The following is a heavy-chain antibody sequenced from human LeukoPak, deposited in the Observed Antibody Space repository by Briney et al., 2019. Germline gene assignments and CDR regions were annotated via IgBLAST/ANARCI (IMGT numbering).Heavy chain of an antibody. CDR2: ISAGGGST. J-gene: IGHJ5*02. V-gene: IGHV3-23*01. CDR3: SKGHSSSWSDWFDP. Sequence: GGSLRLSCVASGFTFSSYAMSWVRQAPGKGLGWVSTISAGGGSTYYADSVKGRFSISRDNSKTTLYLQMNSLRAEDTAVYYCSKGHSSSWSDWFDPWGQGTLVTVSS. D-gene: IGHD6-13*01. CDR1: GFTFSSYA.